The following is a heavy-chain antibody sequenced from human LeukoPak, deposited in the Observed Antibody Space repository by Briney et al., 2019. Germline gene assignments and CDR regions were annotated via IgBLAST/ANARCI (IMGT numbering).Heavy chain of an antibody. CDR1: GGSISSYF. CDR3: ARDPDGYKFFDY. D-gene: IGHD5-24*01. J-gene: IGHJ4*02. Sequence: SETLSLTCSVSGGSISSYFWHWVRQPPGKGLEWMGYIFNGGTTAYNPSLKRRVTMSVDTSKNQFSLTLSSVTAADTAVYYCARDPDGYKFFDYWGRGSPVTVSS. V-gene: IGHV4-59*01. CDR2: IFNGGTT.